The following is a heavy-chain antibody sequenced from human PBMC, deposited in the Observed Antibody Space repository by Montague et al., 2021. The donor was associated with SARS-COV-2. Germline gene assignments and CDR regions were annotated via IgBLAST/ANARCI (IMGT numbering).Heavy chain of an antibody. CDR3: ARDDPYCTNGVCYTGNWFDP. Sequence: CAISGDSVSSNSAAWNWIRQSPARRLEWLGRTCYSSKCYNDYAVSVKSRITINPDTSKNQFSLQLNSVTPEDTAVYYCARDDPYCTNGVCYTGNWFDPWGQGNLVTVSS. J-gene: IGHJ5*02. V-gene: IGHV6-1*01. CDR2: TCYSSKCYN. D-gene: IGHD2-8*01. CDR1: GDSVSSNSAA.